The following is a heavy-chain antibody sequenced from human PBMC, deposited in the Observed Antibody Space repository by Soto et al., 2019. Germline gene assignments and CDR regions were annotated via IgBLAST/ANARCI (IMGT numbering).Heavy chain of an antibody. J-gene: IGHJ6*02. CDR1: GGSFSGYY. V-gene: IGHV4-34*01. CDR3: ARGDRCSGGSCYPYSSGWRTYGMDV. D-gene: IGHD2-15*01. CDR2: INHSGST. Sequence: PSDTLSLTYAAYGGSFSGYYWSGIRQPPGGGLEWIGDINHSGSTNYNPSIKSRVTISVDTSKNQFSLKLSSVTAADTAVYYCARGDRCSGGSCYPYSSGWRTYGMDVWGQGTTVS.